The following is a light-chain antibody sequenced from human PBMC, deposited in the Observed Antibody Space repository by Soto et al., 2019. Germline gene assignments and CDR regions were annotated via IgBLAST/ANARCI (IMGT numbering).Light chain of an antibody. Sequence: EIVLTQSPATLSLSPGERATLSCRASQSVSSYLAWYQQKPGQAPRLLIYGASNRATGIPVRFSGSGSGTDFTLTISSLEPEDFAVYYCQHRTNWPLYTFGQGTKLQIK. CDR2: GAS. CDR1: QSVSSY. V-gene: IGKV3-11*01. J-gene: IGKJ2*01. CDR3: QHRTNWPLYT.